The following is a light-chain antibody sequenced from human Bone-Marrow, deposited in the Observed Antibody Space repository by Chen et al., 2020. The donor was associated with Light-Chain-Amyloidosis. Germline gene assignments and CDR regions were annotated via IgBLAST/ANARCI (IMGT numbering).Light chain of an antibody. V-gene: IGLV3-25*03. J-gene: IGLJ2*01. CDR1: DLPTKY. CDR2: RDT. CDR3: QSADSSGTYEVI. Sequence: SYDLTQPPSVSVSPGQTARITCSGDDLPTKYAYWYQQKPGQAPVLVIHRDTERPSGISERFSGSSSGTTATLTISGVQAEDEADYHCQSADSSGTYEVIFGGGTTLTVL.